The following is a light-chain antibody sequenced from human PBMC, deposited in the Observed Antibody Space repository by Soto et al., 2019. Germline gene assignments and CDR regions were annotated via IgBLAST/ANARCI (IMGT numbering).Light chain of an antibody. CDR3: QKYDSAPQT. V-gene: IGKV1-27*01. J-gene: IGKJ1*01. CDR2: GAS. Sequence: DIQMTQSPSSLSASAGDRVTITCRASQGVRNFLAWYQQKPGKVPELLIYGASTLQSGVPSRFSGSGSGTDFTLTISSLQPEDVATYYCQKYDSAPQTFGQGTKVEIK. CDR1: QGVRNF.